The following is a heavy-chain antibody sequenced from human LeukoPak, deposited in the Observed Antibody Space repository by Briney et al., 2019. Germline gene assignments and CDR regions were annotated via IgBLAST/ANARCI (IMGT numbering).Heavy chain of an antibody. Sequence: GRSLRLSCAASGFTFRNYGMNWVRQAPGKGLEGVAFIWYDGSNKYYADSVKGRFTISRDDSKNTLYLQMNSLRAEDTALYYCAKGSGINHYHWIDPWGQGTLVTVSS. J-gene: IGHJ5*02. V-gene: IGHV3-33*06. CDR2: IWYDGSNK. D-gene: IGHD1-14*01. CDR3: AKGSGINHYHWIDP. CDR1: GFTFRNYG.